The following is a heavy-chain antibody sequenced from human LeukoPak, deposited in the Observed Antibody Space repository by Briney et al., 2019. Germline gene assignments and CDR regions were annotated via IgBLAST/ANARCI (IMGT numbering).Heavy chain of an antibody. CDR1: SFPFCNRW. J-gene: IGHJ4*02. CDR3: AAERRGSSYYDGKEAFDH. Sequence: PGGPLRLSCVPSSFPFCNRWMSWLPHTPGRGPVWVTNINEEGGEKHYADSVKGRFTITRDNAKNTLYLQINSLRAEDAAVYYCAAERRGSSYYDGKEAFDHWGQGTLVAVSS. CDR2: INEEGGEK. V-gene: IGHV3-7*01. D-gene: IGHD4-23*01.